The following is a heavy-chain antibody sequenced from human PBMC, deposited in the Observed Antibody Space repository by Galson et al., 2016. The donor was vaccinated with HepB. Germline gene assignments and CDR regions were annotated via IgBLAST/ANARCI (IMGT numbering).Heavy chain of an antibody. Sequence: SVKVSCKASGYSFISYGISWVRQAPGQGLEWMGWISAYNGNKNYAQKFQGRVTMTTDKSTRTAYMELGSLRSDGAAVYNCARQNGITILGVVIPSFMDVWGQGTTVTVSS. J-gene: IGHJ6*02. CDR3: ARQNGITILGVVIPSFMDV. CDR2: ISAYNGNK. CDR1: GYSFISYG. V-gene: IGHV1-18*01. D-gene: IGHD3-3*01.